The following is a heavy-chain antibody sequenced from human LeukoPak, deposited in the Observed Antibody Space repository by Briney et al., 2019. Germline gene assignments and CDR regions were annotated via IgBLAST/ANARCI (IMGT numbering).Heavy chain of an antibody. CDR2: VNTKSGNT. CDR3: ARVDGSPDY. CDR1: GYTFTSLD. J-gene: IGHJ4*02. D-gene: IGHD2-15*01. V-gene: IGHV1-8*01. Sequence: ASVKVSCKASGYTFTSLDINWVRQATGQGLEWLGWVNTKSGNTGSAQNFQGRVTFTRDTSINTAYMELSSLRSEDTAMYYCARVDGSPDYWGQGTLVTVSS.